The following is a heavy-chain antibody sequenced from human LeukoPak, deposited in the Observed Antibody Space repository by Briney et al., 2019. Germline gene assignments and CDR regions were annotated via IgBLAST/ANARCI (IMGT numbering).Heavy chain of an antibody. CDR2: ISGAGGST. Sequence: GRSLRPSWAPSGFTFDAYAMHCVRPAPRDRLEWVSLISGAGGSTYSADSVKGRLTLSRDNANNSPYLQMNSLRAVDTAVYYCSRYYYDSSGYYYDYYYYYMDVWGKGTTVTVSS. CDR3: SRYYYDSSGYYYDYYYYYMDV. D-gene: IGHD3-22*01. CDR1: GFTFDAYA. V-gene: IGHV3-43*02. J-gene: IGHJ6*03.